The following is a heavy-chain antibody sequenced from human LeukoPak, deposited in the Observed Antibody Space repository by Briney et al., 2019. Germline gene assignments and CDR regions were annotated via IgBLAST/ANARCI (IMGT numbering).Heavy chain of an antibody. V-gene: IGHV3-30*04. CDR2: ISYDGSNK. Sequence: RSLRLSCAASGFTFSSYAMHWVRQAPGKGLEWVAVISYDGSNKYYADSVKGRFTISRDNSKNTLYLQMNSLRAGDTAVYYCTGLQFDYWGQGTLVTVSS. CDR3: TGLQFDY. CDR1: GFTFSSYA. J-gene: IGHJ4*02.